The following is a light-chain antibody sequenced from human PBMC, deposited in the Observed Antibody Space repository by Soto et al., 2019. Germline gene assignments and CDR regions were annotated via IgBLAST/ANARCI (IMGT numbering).Light chain of an antibody. Sequence: EIVMTQSPATLSVSPGERAPLSCRASQSVSSNLAWYQQKPGQAPRLLIYGASTRATGIPARFSGSGSGTEFTLTISRLEPEDFAVYYCQQYGRSPTTFGQGTKVDIK. CDR2: GAS. CDR1: QSVSSN. CDR3: QQYGRSPTT. V-gene: IGKV3-15*01. J-gene: IGKJ1*01.